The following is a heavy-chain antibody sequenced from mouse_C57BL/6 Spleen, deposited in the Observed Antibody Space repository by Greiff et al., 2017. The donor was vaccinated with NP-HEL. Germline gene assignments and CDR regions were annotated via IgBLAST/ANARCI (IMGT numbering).Heavy chain of an antibody. Sequence: QVHVKQPGTELVKPGASVKLSCKASGYTFTSYWMHWVKQRPGQGLEWIGNINPSNGGTNYNEKFKSKATLTVDKSSSTAYMQLSSLTSEDSAVYYCARAEITTVVAPDYWGQGTTLTVSS. CDR3: ARAEITTVVAPDY. CDR1: GYTFTSYW. D-gene: IGHD1-1*01. J-gene: IGHJ2*01. CDR2: INPSNGGT. V-gene: IGHV1-53*01.